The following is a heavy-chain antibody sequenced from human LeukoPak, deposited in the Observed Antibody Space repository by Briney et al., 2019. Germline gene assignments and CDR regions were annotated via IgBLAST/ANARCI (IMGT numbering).Heavy chain of an antibody. D-gene: IGHD6-13*01. J-gene: IGHJ4*02. V-gene: IGHV3-74*01. CDR2: INSDGSTT. CDR1: GFTFSSYW. Sequence: PGGSLGLSCAASGFTFSSYWMHWVRQAPGKGLVWVSRINSDGSTTNYADSVEGRFTISRDNAKNTLYLQMNSLRAEDTAVYYCARDGKAANFDYWGQGTLVTVSS. CDR3: ARDGKAANFDY.